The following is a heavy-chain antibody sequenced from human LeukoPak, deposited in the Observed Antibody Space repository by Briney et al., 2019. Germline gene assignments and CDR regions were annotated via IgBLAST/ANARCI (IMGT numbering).Heavy chain of an antibody. Sequence: GGSLRLSCAASGFTFSSYGMHWVRQAPGKGLEWVAVISYDGSNKYYADSVKGRFTISRDNSKNTLYLQMNSLRAEDTAVYYCARGFIVVVPAAMENWFDPWGQGTLVTVSS. J-gene: IGHJ5*02. D-gene: IGHD2-2*01. CDR2: ISYDGSNK. CDR3: ARGFIVVVPAAMENWFDP. V-gene: IGHV3-30*03. CDR1: GFTFSSYG.